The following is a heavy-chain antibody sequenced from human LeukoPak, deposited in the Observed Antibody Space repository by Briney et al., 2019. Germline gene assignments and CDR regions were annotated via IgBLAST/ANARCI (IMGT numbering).Heavy chain of an antibody. CDR3: ARTTEGYCRGSSCYYYYYMDV. CDR1: GGSISTSNYY. CDR2: INHSGST. Sequence: SETLSLTCTVPGGSISTSNYYWGWIRQPPGKGLEWIGEINHSGSTNYNPSLKSRVTISVDTSKNQFSLKLSSVTAADTAVYYCARTTEGYCRGSSCYYYYYMDVWGKGTTVTVSS. V-gene: IGHV4-39*07. J-gene: IGHJ6*03. D-gene: IGHD2-15*01.